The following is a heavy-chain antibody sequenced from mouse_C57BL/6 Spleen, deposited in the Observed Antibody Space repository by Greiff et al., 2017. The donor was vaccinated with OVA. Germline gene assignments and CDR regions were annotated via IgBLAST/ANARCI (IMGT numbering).Heavy chain of an antibody. CDR2: ISSGSSTI. Sequence: DVKLVESGGGLVKPGGSLKLSCAASGFTFSDYGMHWVRQAPEKGLEWVAYISSGSSTIYYADTVKGRFTISRDNAKNTLFLQMTSLRSEDTAMYYCARGFTTVEFAYWGQGTLVTVSA. CDR3: ARGFTTVEFAY. J-gene: IGHJ3*01. D-gene: IGHD1-1*01. CDR1: GFTFSDYG. V-gene: IGHV5-17*01.